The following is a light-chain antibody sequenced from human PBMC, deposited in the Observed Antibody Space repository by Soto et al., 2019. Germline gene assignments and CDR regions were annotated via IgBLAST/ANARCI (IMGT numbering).Light chain of an antibody. CDR1: SGSIASNY. CDR3: QSYDSSNEV. V-gene: IGLV6-57*04. Sequence: NFMLTQPHSVSESPGKTVTISCTRSSGSIASNYVQWYQQRPGSAPTTVIYEDNQRPSGVPDRFSGSIDSSSTSASLTISGLKTEDEADYYCQSYDSSNEVFGTGTKLTVL. CDR2: EDN. J-gene: IGLJ1*01.